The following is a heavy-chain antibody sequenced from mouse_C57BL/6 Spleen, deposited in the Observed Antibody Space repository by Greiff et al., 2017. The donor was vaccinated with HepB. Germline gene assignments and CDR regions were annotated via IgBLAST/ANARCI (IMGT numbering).Heavy chain of an antibody. CDR2: IYPGDGDT. CDR1: GYAFSSSW. Sequence: VQLQQSGPELVKPGASVKISCKASGYAFSSSWMNWVKQRPGKGLEWIGRIYPGDGDTNYNGKFKGKATLTADKSSSTAYMKLSSLTSEHSAVYFCARQDYGSSAWFAYWGQGTLVTGSA. J-gene: IGHJ3*01. CDR3: ARQDYGSSAWFAY. D-gene: IGHD1-1*01. V-gene: IGHV1-82*01.